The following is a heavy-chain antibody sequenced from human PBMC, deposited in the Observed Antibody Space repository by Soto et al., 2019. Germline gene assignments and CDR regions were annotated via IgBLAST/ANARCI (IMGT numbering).Heavy chain of an antibody. J-gene: IGHJ4*02. D-gene: IGHD3-22*01. CDR1: GYTFTSYG. V-gene: IGHV1-18*01. Sequence: GASVKVSCKASGYTFTSYGISWVRQAPGQGLEWMGWISAYNGNTNYAQKLQGRVTMTTDTSTSTAYMELRSLRSDDTAVYYCARESLGYYYDSSGYYPTFDCWGQGTLVTVSS. CDR2: ISAYNGNT. CDR3: ARESLGYYYDSSGYYPTFDC.